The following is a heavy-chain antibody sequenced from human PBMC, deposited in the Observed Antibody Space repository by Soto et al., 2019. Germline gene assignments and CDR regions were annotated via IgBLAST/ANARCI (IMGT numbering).Heavy chain of an antibody. CDR3: ARGSLSTETANALDV. D-gene: IGHD2-21*02. V-gene: IGHV4-59*01. Sequence: QVQLQESGPGLVKPSETLSLTCTVSGGSISNFYWSWIRQSPGKGLEWIGYGYMYYSGNTNYNPSLESRVTISVDTSKTQISLKLTSVTAEDTALYSCARGSLSTETANALDVWGPGTMVTVSS. CDR2: MYYSGNT. J-gene: IGHJ3*01. CDR1: GGSISNFY.